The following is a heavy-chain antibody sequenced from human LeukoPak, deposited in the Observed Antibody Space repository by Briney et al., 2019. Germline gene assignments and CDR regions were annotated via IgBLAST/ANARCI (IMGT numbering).Heavy chain of an antibody. Sequence: GGSLRLSCAASGFTFSNYAMNWVRQAPGKGLEWVSGISGRGGSTFYVDSVKGRFTISRDNSKNTLYLQMNSLRAEDTAIYYCARDDYGETFDYWGQGTLVTVSS. CDR3: ARDDYGETFDY. CDR1: GFTFSNYA. CDR2: ISGRGGST. J-gene: IGHJ4*02. V-gene: IGHV3-23*01. D-gene: IGHD4-17*01.